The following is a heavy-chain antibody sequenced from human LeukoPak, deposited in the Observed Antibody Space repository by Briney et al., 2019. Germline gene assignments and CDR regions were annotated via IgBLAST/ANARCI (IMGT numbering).Heavy chain of an antibody. V-gene: IGHV3-23*01. CDR3: AKDWEQQLVLEPTWFDP. CDR1: GFTFSSYA. D-gene: IGHD6-13*01. Sequence: GGSLRLSCAASGFTFSSYAMSWVRQAPGKGLEWVSVISGSGGSTYYADSVKGRFTISRDNSKNTLYLQMNSLRAEDTAVYYCAKDWEQQLVLEPTWFDPWGQGTLVTVSS. CDR2: ISGSGGST. J-gene: IGHJ5*02.